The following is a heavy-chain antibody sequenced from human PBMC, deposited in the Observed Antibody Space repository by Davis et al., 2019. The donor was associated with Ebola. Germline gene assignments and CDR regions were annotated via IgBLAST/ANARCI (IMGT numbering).Heavy chain of an antibody. Sequence: GESLKISCAASGFTFSSYAMSWVRQAPGKGLEWVSAISGSGGSTYYADSVKGRFTISRDNSKNTLYLQMNSLRAEDTAVYYCARSTAIDYWGQGTLVTVSS. J-gene: IGHJ4*02. V-gene: IGHV3-23*01. CDR2: ISGSGGST. CDR1: GFTFSSYA. D-gene: IGHD5/OR15-5a*01. CDR3: ARSTAIDY.